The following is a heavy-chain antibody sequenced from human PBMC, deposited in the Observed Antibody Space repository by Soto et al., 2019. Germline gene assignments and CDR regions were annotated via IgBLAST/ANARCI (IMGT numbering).Heavy chain of an antibody. CDR1: GSTFSSYA. Sequence: EVQLLESGGGLVQPGGSLRLSCAASGSTFSSYAMSWVRQAPGKGLEWVSAISGSGGSTYYADSVKGRFTISRDNSKNTLYLQMNSLRAEDTAVYYCAKVNDYDFWNMAFDYWGQGTLVTVSS. J-gene: IGHJ4*02. D-gene: IGHD3-3*01. CDR2: ISGSGGST. V-gene: IGHV3-23*01. CDR3: AKVNDYDFWNMAFDY.